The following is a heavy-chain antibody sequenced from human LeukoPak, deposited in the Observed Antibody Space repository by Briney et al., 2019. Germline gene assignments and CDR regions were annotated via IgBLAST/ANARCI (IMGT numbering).Heavy chain of an antibody. Sequence: GRSLRLSCGASGFTFNTYGIHWVRQAPGKGLEWVAVTWYDGSIRYYADSVKGRFSTSRDNIKNTVYLQMNSLRAEDTAVYYCARGYYGTGKFDYWGQGTLVTVSS. D-gene: IGHD3-10*01. CDR1: GFTFNTYG. CDR2: TWYDGSIR. V-gene: IGHV3-33*01. J-gene: IGHJ4*02. CDR3: ARGYYGTGKFDY.